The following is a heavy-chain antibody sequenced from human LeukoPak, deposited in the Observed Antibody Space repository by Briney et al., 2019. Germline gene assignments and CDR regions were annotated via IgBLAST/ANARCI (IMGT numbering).Heavy chain of an antibody. CDR1: GFTIANHG. D-gene: IGHD6-19*01. Sequence: GTSLRLSCAVSGFTIANHGMHWVRQAPGKGLEWVAMISHDGAAVYYGDSVKGRLTISRDNSNNTLYLQMNSLRVEDTAVYYCAKDWGSSGWYNWFDPWGQGTLVTVSS. CDR3: AKDWGSSGWYNWFDP. CDR2: ISHDGAAV. V-gene: IGHV3-30*18. J-gene: IGHJ5*02.